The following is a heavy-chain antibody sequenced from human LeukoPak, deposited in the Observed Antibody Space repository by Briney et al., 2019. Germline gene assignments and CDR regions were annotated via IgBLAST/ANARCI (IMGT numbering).Heavy chain of an antibody. CDR3: AKERGAEAGTVYFDY. CDR1: GFTFSSYS. Sequence: PGGSLRLSCAASGFTFSSYSMNWVRQAPGKWLEWVSSISSSSSYIYYADSVKGRFTISRDNAKNSLYLQMNSLRAEDTAVYYCAKERGAEAGTVYFDYWGQGTLVTVSS. CDR2: ISSSSSYI. D-gene: IGHD6-13*01. J-gene: IGHJ4*02. V-gene: IGHV3-21*01.